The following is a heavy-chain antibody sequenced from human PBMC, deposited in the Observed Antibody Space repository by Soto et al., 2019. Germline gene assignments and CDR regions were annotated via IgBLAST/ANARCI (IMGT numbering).Heavy chain of an antibody. CDR3: AKCGLVGATAQDWFDP. Sequence: GGTLRLSCAVSGSPFKDYVMSWVRQAPGKGLDWVASISGRGSSTYTAGAVKGGFTISGDNSRNTVYLQMSSLRAEDRAVYLCAKCGLVGATAQDWFDPWGQGTLVTVSS. V-gene: IGHV3-23*01. CDR2: ISGRGSST. J-gene: IGHJ5*02. D-gene: IGHD1-26*01. CDR1: GSPFKDYV.